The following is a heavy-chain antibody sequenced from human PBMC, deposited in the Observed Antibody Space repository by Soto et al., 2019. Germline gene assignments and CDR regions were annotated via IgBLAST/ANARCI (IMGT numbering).Heavy chain of an antibody. Sequence: GGSLRLSCAASGFTFSSYSMNWVRQAPGKGLEWVSSISSSGSTIYYADSVKGRFTISRDNAKNSLYLQMNSLRAEDTAVYYCARGYMVDAFDIWGQGTMVTVSS. J-gene: IGHJ3*02. D-gene: IGHD2-8*01. CDR2: ISSSGSTI. V-gene: IGHV3-48*04. CDR1: GFTFSSYS. CDR3: ARGYMVDAFDI.